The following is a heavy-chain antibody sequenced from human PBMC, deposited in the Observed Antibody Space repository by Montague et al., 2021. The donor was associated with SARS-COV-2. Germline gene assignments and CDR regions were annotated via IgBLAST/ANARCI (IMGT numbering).Heavy chain of an antibody. V-gene: IGHV3-48*03. J-gene: IGHJ4*02. CDR1: GFTFSSYE. CDR3: AREYIEAAGHGNDY. CDR2: ISRSGSII. Sequence: SLRLSCAASGFTFSSYEMNLVRQAPGKGLEWVSYISRSGSIIYYSDSVKGRFTISRDNAKNSLYLQMNSLRAEDTAVYYCAREYIEAAGHGNDYWGQGTLVTVSS. D-gene: IGHD6-13*01.